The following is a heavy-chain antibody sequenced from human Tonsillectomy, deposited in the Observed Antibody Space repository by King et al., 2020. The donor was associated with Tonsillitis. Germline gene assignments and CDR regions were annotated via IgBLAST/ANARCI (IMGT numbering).Heavy chain of an antibody. J-gene: IGHJ4*02. Sequence: VQLQESGPGLVKPSETLSLTCTVSGGSISSSSYYWGWIRQPPGKGREWIGSIYYSGSTYYNPSLKSRVTISVDTSKNQFSLKLSSVTAADTAVYYCARLGSGSSSYFAYWGQGTLVTVSS. CDR1: GGSISSSSYY. V-gene: IGHV4-39*01. D-gene: IGHD6-6*01. CDR3: ARLGSGSSSYFAY. CDR2: IYYSGST.